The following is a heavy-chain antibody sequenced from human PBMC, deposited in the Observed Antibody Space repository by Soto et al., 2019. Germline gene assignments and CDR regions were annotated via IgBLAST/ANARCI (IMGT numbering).Heavy chain of an antibody. J-gene: IGHJ6*03. CDR3: TRDVAEYSSGWYLGGYYYHMDL. D-gene: IGHD6-19*01. V-gene: IGHV3-49*03. CDR2: IRSRAYGGTT. CDR1: GFTFGDYA. Sequence: EVQLVESGGGLVQPGRSLRLSCTASGFTFGDYAMSWFRQAPGKGLEWVGFIRSRAYGGTTEYAASVKGRFTISTDDSKSIAYLQMNSMKTEDTAVYYCTRDVAEYSSGWYLGGYYYHMDLWGKGTTDTVSS.